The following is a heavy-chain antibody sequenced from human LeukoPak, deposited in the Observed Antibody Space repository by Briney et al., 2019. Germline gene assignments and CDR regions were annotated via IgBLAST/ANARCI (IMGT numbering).Heavy chain of an antibody. CDR3: ARSSGWYSPFDY. CDR2: IYSGGNT. J-gene: IGHJ4*02. V-gene: IGHV3-66*01. Sequence: PGGSLRLSCAAPGFTVSSDYMSWVRQAPGKGLEWVSVIYSGGNTYYADSVKGRFTISRDNSNNTLYLQMNSLRAEDTAVYFCARSSGWYSPFDYWGQGTLVTVSS. D-gene: IGHD6-19*01. CDR1: GFTVSSDY.